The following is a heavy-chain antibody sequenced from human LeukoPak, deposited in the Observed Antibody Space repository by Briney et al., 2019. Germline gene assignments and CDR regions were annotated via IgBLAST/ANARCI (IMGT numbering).Heavy chain of an antibody. CDR1: GGTFSSYA. V-gene: IGHV1-69*04. CDR3: ARGPYYGSGSYYNEVDWFDP. CDR2: IIPILGIA. D-gene: IGHD3-10*01. Sequence: SVKVSCKASGGTFSSYAISWVRQAPGQGLEWMGRIIPILGIANYAQKFQGRVTITADKSTSTAYMELSSLRSEDTAVYYCARGPYYGSGSYYNEVDWFDPWGQGTLDTVSS. J-gene: IGHJ5*02.